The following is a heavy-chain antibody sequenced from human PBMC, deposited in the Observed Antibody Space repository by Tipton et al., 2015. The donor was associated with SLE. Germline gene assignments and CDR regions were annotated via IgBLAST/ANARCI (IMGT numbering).Heavy chain of an antibody. J-gene: IGHJ5*02. CDR2: ISYSGST. D-gene: IGHD5-24*01. Sequence: TLSLTCTVSGDTNSDHYWSWVRQAPGKGLEWIGYISYSGSTNYNPSLKSRVSISLDTSKNQFSLKVKSVTTADTAVYYCARMRGGYNAHHWGQGILVTVSS. CDR3: ARMRGGYNAHH. CDR1: GDTNSDHY. V-gene: IGHV4-59*11.